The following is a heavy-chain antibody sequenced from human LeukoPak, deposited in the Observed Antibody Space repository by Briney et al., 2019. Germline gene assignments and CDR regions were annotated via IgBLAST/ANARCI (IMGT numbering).Heavy chain of an antibody. CDR3: ARAPHGDFNFDY. J-gene: IGHJ4*02. Sequence: ASVKVSCKASGGTFSSYAISWVRQAPGQGLEWMGGIIPIFGTANYAQKFQGRVTITADKSTSTAYMELSSLRSEDTAVYYCARAPHGDFNFDYWGQGTLVTVSS. CDR2: IIPIFGTA. D-gene: IGHD4-17*01. CDR1: GGTFSSYA. V-gene: IGHV1-69*06.